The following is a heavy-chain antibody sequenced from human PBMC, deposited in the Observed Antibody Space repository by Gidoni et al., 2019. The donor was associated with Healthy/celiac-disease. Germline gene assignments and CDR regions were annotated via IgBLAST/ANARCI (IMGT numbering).Heavy chain of an antibody. CDR1: GYSISSGYY. J-gene: IGHJ5*02. Sequence: QVQLQESGPGLVKPSETLSLTCTVSGYSISSGYYWGWIRQPPGKGLEWIGSIYHSGSTYYNPSLKSRVTISVDTSKNQFSLKLGSVTAADTAVYYCARDRQASGSYRGWFDPWGQGTLVTVSS. D-gene: IGHD1-26*01. V-gene: IGHV4-38-2*02. CDR3: ARDRQASGSYRGWFDP. CDR2: IYHSGST.